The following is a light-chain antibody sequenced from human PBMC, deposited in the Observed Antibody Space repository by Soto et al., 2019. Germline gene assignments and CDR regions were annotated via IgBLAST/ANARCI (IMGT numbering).Light chain of an antibody. Sequence: SYELTQPPSVSVAPGQTARITCGGNNIEIKSVHWYQQKPGQAPVLVVYEDGDRTTGIPERFSGSKSGNMATLTTSRVEAGDEADYYCQVWDTTNPVIFSGGTKLTVL. CDR2: EDG. CDR3: QVWDTTNPVI. CDR1: NIEIKS. J-gene: IGLJ2*01. V-gene: IGLV3-21*02.